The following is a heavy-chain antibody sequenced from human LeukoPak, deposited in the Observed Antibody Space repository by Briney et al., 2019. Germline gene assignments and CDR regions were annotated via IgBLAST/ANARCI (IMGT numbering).Heavy chain of an antibody. V-gene: IGHV1-69*13. D-gene: IGHD6-19*01. J-gene: IGHJ4*02. Sequence: SVKVSCKASGGTFSSYAISWVRQAPGQGLEWMGGIIPIFGTANYAQKFQGRVTITADESTSTAYMELSSLRPEDTAVYYCARGLYRSSVAGPGGYWGQGTLVTVSS. CDR1: GGTFSSYA. CDR2: IIPIFGTA. CDR3: ARGLYRSSVAGPGGY.